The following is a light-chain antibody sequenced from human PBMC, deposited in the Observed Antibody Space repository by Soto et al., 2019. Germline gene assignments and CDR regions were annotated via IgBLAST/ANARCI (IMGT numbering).Light chain of an antibody. CDR1: SSDVGGYNY. CDR2: EVS. CDR3: SSYAGSNFVV. V-gene: IGLV2-8*01. Sequence: QSALTQPPSASGSPGQSVTISCTGTSSDVGGYNYVSWYQQHPGKAPKFMIYEVSKRPSGVPDRFSGSKSGNTASQTVSGLQAEDEADYYCSSYAGSNFVVFGAGTKLTVL. J-gene: IGLJ2*01.